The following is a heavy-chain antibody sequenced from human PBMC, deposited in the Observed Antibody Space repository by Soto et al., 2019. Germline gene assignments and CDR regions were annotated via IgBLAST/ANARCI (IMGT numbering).Heavy chain of an antibody. D-gene: IGHD2-2*01. CDR1: GGSFSGYY. CDR2: INHSGST. Sequence: SETLSLTCAVYGGSFSGYYWSWIRQPPGKGLEWIGEINHSGSTNYNPSLKSRVTISVDTSKNQFSLKLSSVTAADTAVYYCARFDRRYCSSTSCSRYYYYYGMDVWGQGTTVT. V-gene: IGHV4-34*01. CDR3: ARFDRRYCSSTSCSRYYYYYGMDV. J-gene: IGHJ6*02.